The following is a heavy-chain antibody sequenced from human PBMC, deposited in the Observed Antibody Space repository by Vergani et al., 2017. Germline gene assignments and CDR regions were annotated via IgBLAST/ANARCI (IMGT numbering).Heavy chain of an antibody. CDR2: ISGSGGST. V-gene: IGHV3-23*01. Sequence: EVQLLESGGGLVQPGGSLRLSCAASGFTFSSYAMSWVRQAPGKGLEWVSAISGSGGSTYYADSVNGRFTISRDNAKNTLYLQMNSRRAEDAAVYYCAIVGLGGLYYYCYMDVWGKGP. J-gene: IGHJ6*03. D-gene: IGHD3/OR15-3a*01. CDR1: GFTFSSYA. CDR3: AIVGLGGLYYYCYMDV.